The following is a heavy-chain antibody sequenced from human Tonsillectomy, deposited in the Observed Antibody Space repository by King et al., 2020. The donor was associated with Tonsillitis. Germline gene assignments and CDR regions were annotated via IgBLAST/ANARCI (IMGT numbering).Heavy chain of an antibody. V-gene: IGHV5-51*01. D-gene: IGHD6-13*01. CDR2: IYPVDSAT. CDR1: GYNFARYW. Sequence: QLVQSGEEVKKPGESLKISCKGSGYNFARYWIGWVRQMPGKGLEWMGVIYPVDSATKYSPSFQGQVTVSVDKSISTTYLQWSSLEATDTAMYYCARQARLSSRCERSDDWGQGTLVTVSS. J-gene: IGHJ4*02. CDR3: ARQARLSSRCERSDD.